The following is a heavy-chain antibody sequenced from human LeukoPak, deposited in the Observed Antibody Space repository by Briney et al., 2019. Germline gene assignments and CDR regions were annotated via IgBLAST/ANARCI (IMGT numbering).Heavy chain of an antibody. CDR2: IYSGGST. D-gene: IGHD6-19*01. V-gene: IGHV3-66*01. CDR1: GFTVSSNY. CDR3: ARLKYDQWLPGVVDY. Sequence: PGGSLRLSCAASGFTVSSNYITWIRQAPGKGLEWVSVIYSGGSTYYADSVKGRFTIYRDNSKNTVYPQMNSLRAEDTAVYYCARLKYDQWLPGVVDYWGQGTLVTVSS. J-gene: IGHJ4*02.